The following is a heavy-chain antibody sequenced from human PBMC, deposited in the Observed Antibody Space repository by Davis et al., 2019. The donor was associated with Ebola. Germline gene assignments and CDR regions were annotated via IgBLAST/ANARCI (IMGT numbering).Heavy chain of an antibody. D-gene: IGHD4-17*01. CDR2: ISGSGGST. J-gene: IGHJ2*01. Sequence: PGGSLRLSCAASGFTFSSYAMSWVRQAPGKGLEWVSAISGSGGSTYYADSVKGRFTISRDNSKNTLYLQMNSLRAEDTAVYYCARANKEVEYGDYVDGNWYFDLWGRGTLVTVSS. CDR3: ARANKEVEYGDYVDGNWYFDL. V-gene: IGHV3-23*01. CDR1: GFTFSSYA.